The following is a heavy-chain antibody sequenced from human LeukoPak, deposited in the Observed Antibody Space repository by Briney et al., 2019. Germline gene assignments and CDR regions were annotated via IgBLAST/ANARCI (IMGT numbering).Heavy chain of an antibody. Sequence: GGSLRLSCAASGFTVFNYWMSWVRQAPGKGLEWVANINLDGSQKYYVDSLKGRFTISRDNAKNTLYLQMNSLRAEDTAVYYCARDLWFGEKVIWGQGTLVTVSS. J-gene: IGHJ4*02. CDR3: ARDLWFGEKVI. CDR2: INLDGSQK. CDR1: GFTVFNYW. D-gene: IGHD3-10*01. V-gene: IGHV3-7*03.